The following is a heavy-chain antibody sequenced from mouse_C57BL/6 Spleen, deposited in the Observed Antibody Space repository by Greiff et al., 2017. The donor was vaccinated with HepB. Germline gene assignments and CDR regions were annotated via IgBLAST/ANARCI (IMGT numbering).Heavy chain of an antibody. Sequence: QVQLQQSGAELVRPGASVTLSCKASGYTFTDYEMHWVKQTPVHGLEWIGAIDPETGGTAYNQKFKGKAILTSDKSSSTAYMELRSLTSEDSAVYYCTNYSNYDYYAMDYWGQGTSVTVSS. CDR2: IDPETGGT. CDR3: TNYSNYDYYAMDY. V-gene: IGHV1-15*01. CDR1: GYTFTDYE. D-gene: IGHD2-5*01. J-gene: IGHJ4*01.